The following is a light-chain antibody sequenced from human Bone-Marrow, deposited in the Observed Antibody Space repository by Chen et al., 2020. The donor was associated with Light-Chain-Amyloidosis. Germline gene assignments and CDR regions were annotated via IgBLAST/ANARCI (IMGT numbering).Light chain of an antibody. J-gene: IGLJ2*01. CDR1: DLPTKY. CDR2: RDT. CDR3: QSADSSGTYEVI. Sequence: SYELTQPPSVSVSPGQTARINCSGDDLPTKYAYWYQQRPGQAPVLVIHRDTERPSGISERVSGSSSGTTAKLTISGVQAEDEADYHCQSADSSGTYEVIFGGGTKLTVL. V-gene: IGLV3-25*03.